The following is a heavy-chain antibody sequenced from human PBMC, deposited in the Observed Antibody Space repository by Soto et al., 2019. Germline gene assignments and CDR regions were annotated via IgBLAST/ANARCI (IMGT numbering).Heavy chain of an antibody. D-gene: IGHD4-4*01. CDR2: ISGSGDST. J-gene: IGHJ4*02. Sequence: GGSLRLSCAASGFTFSSYAMSWVCQAPGKGLEWVSAISGSGDSTYYADSVKGRFTISGDSSKNTVYLQMNSLRAEDTAVYYCAKVTTVTTYFFDYWGQGSLVNVSS. CDR3: AKVTTVTTYFFDY. CDR1: GFTFSSYA. V-gene: IGHV3-23*01.